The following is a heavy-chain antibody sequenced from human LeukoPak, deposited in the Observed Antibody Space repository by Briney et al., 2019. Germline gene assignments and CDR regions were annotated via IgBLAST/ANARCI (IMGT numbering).Heavy chain of an antibody. D-gene: IGHD3-16*02. CDR3: ARDRNNYDYVWGSYHAFDI. Sequence: SETLSLTCTVSGGSISSNSYYWGWIRQPPGKGLEWIGSVYYSGGTYYNPSLKSQVTISVDTSKNQFSLKLNSVTAADTAVYYCARDRNNYDYVWGSYHAFDIWGQGTMVTVSS. CDR1: GGSISSNSYY. J-gene: IGHJ3*02. CDR2: VYYSGGT. V-gene: IGHV4-39*07.